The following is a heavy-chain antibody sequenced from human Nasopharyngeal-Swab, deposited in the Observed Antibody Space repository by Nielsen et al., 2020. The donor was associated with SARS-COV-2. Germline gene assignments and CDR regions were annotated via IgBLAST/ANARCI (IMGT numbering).Heavy chain of an antibody. CDR2: IYYSGST. D-gene: IGHD6-13*01. CDR1: GFTFSNYN. CDR3: VHSSSWYGIGYFDL. J-gene: IGHJ2*01. Sequence: GSLRLSCAASGFTFSNYNMNWVRQAPGKGLEWIGSIYYSGSTYYNPSLKSRVTISVDTSKNQFSLKLSSVTAADTAVYYCVHSSSWYGIGYFDLWGRGTLVTVSS. V-gene: IGHV4-59*05.